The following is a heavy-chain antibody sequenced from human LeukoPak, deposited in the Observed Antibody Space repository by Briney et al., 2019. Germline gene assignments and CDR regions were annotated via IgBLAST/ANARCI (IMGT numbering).Heavy chain of an antibody. CDR3: ARYGGNVVVPAVLDY. CDR2: INHSGST. CDR1: GGSFSGYY. V-gene: IGHV4-34*01. Sequence: SETLSLTCAVYGGSFSGYYWSWIRQPPGKGLEWIGEINHSGSTNYNPSLKSRVTISVDTSKNQFSLKLSSVTAADTAVYYCARYGGNVVVPAVLDYWGQGTLGTVSS. J-gene: IGHJ4*02. D-gene: IGHD2-2*01.